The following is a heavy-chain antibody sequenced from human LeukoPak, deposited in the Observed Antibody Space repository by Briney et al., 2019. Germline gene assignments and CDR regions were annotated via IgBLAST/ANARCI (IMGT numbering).Heavy chain of an antibody. CDR3: AKDAVRGSGRINWFDS. D-gene: IGHD3-10*01. CDR2: IKQDVSEK. J-gene: IGHJ5*01. V-gene: IGHV3-7*03. CDR1: GFTFSSYW. Sequence: GGSLRLFCAASGFTFSSYWMTWVRQAPGKGLEWVANIKQDVSEKYYVDAVKGRFTISRDNAKNSLYLQMNSLRGEDTAAYYCAKDAVRGSGRINWFDSWGQGTLVTVSS.